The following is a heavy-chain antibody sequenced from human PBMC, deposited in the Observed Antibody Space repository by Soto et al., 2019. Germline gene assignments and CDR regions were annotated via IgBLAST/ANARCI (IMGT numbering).Heavy chain of an antibody. V-gene: IGHV3-7*01. J-gene: IGHJ5*01. Sequence: PGGSLELSCASSGVTFSIYGMNWVLQAQGKGLEWVANIRQDRDEKYYVDSVKGRFTISRDNAKNSLYLQMNSLRVEDTVVYFCARDPFSLTAVRADSWGPGTLVTVHS. CDR1: GVTFSIYG. CDR3: ARDPFSLTAVRADS. D-gene: IGHD7-27*01. CDR2: IRQDRDEK.